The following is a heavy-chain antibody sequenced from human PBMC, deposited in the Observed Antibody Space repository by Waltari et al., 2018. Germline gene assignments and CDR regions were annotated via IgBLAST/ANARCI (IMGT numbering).Heavy chain of an antibody. J-gene: IGHJ4*02. V-gene: IGHV3-7*01. CDR3: ARETGGYDYDSRGYFDY. CDR1: GFTFSSYW. Sequence: EVQLVESGGGLVQPGGSLRLSCAASGFTFSSYWLSWVRQAPGKGLEWVANIKTDGSEKYYVDSVKGRFTISRDNAKNSLYLQMNSLRAEDTAVYYCARETGGYDYDSRGYFDYWGQGTLVTVSS. CDR2: IKTDGSEK. D-gene: IGHD3-22*01.